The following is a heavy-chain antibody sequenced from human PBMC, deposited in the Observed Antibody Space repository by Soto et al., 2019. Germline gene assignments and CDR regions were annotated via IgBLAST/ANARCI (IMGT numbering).Heavy chain of an antibody. J-gene: IGHJ5*02. CDR3: ARDQFWDYAPNWFDP. CDR2: INPNSGNT. CDR1: GYTFTRYY. Sequence: GASVKVSCKASGYTFTRYYMHWVRQAPGQGLEWMGWINPNSGNTNYAQKFQGWVTMTTDTSTSTAYMELSSLRSDDTAVYYCARDQFWDYAPNWFDPGGQGPQVNVSP. V-gene: IGHV1-2*04. D-gene: IGHD2-2*01.